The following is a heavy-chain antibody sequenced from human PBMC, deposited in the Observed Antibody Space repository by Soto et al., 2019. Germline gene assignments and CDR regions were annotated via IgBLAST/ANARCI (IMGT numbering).Heavy chain of an antibody. D-gene: IGHD2-21*02. CDR1: GGSISSYY. CDR3: ARHPSDFWFDP. V-gene: IGHV4-59*08. Sequence: SETLSLTCTVSGGSISSYYWNWIRQPPGKGLEWIGYIYYRGNTNYNPSLKSRVTISVDTSKNQFSLKLSSVTAADTAVYYCARHPSDFWFDPWGQGTLVTVPQ. CDR2: IYYRGNT. J-gene: IGHJ5*02.